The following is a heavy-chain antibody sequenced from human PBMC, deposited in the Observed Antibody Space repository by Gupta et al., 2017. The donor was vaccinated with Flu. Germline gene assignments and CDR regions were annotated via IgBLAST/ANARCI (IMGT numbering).Heavy chain of an antibody. J-gene: IGHJ4*02. CDR1: GGSIRSGGYY. CDR3: ARARSGYYV. Sequence: QVQLQESGPGLVKPSPTLSLPCPVAGGSIRSGGYYWSWIRQHPGKGLEWIRDINYRGRTDYNPSLKSRVTISVDTSKKQFSLKLSSVTAADTAVFYCARARSGYYVWGQGTLVTVSS. CDR2: INYRGRT. D-gene: IGHD3-3*01. V-gene: IGHV4-31*03.